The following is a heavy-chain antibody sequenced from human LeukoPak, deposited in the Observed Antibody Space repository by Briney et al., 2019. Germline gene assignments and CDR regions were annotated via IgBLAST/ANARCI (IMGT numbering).Heavy chain of an antibody. D-gene: IGHD5-18*01. J-gene: IGHJ6*03. CDR2: IYTSGST. V-gene: IGHV4-4*07. CDR3: ARDYGRLQVWLRDYYMDV. Sequence: ETLSLTCTVSGGSISSYYWSWIRQPAGKGLEWIGRIYTSGSTNYNPSLKSRVTMSVDTSKNQFSLKLSSVTAADTTVYYCARDYGRLQVWLRDYYMDVWGKGTTVTVSS. CDR1: GGSISSYY.